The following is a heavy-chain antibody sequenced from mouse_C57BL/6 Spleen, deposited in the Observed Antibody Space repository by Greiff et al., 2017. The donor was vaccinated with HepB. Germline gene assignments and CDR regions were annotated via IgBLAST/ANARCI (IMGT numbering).Heavy chain of an antibody. CDR1: GFTFTDYY. V-gene: IGHV7-3*01. Sequence: EVKVVESGGGLVQPGGSLSLSCAASGFTFTDYYMSWVRQPPGKALEWLGFIRNKANGYTTEYSASVKGRFTISRDNSQSILYLQMNALRAEDSATYYCARSGHYFDYWGPGTTLTVSS. J-gene: IGHJ2*01. CDR2: IRNKANGYTT. CDR3: ARSGHYFDY.